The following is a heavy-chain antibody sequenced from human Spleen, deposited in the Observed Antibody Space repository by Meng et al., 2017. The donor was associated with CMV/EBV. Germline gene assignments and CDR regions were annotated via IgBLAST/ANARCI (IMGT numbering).Heavy chain of an antibody. CDR3: ASETGTSPLRY. CDR1: GGTFNIYA. D-gene: IGHD1-7*01. J-gene: IGHJ4*02. V-gene: IGHV1-69*05. Sequence: SVKVSCKVSGGTFNIYAINWVRQAPGQGLEWMGGIIPIFGTANYAQKFQGRVTITTDESTSTAYMELSSLRSEDTAVYYCASETGTSPLRYWGQGTLVTVSS. CDR2: IIPIFGTA.